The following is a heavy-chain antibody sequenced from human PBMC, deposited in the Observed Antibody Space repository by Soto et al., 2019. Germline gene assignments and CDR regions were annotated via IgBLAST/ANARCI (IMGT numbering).Heavy chain of an antibody. D-gene: IGHD4-17*01. CDR2: IWYDGSNK. Sequence: GGSLRLSCAASGFTFSSYGMHWVRQAPGKGLEWVAVIWYDGSNKYYADSVKGRFTISRDNSKNTLYLQMNSLRAEDTAVYYCARDPMTTACMDVWGQGTTVTVSS. J-gene: IGHJ6*02. V-gene: IGHV3-33*01. CDR1: GFTFSSYG. CDR3: ARDPMTTACMDV.